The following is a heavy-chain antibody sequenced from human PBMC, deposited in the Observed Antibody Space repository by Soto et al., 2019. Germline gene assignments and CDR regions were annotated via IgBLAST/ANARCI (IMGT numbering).Heavy chain of an antibody. V-gene: IGHV5-10-1*01. CDR1: GYSFTSYW. D-gene: IGHD4-4*01. CDR2: IDPSDSYA. Sequence: GECLKISCKGSGYSFTSYWITWVRQMPGKGLEWMGRIDPSDSYANYNPSFQGHVTIFTDKSTNTAYLQWNSLKASDTAMYYCARHPSLAATNFDYWGQGTLVTVSS. CDR3: ARHPSLAATNFDY. J-gene: IGHJ4*02.